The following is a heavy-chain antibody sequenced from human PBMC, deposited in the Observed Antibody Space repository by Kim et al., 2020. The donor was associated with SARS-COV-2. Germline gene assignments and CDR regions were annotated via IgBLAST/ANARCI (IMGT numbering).Heavy chain of an antibody. V-gene: IGHV4-34*01. D-gene: IGHD2-2*01. CDR3: ALVNCSSTSCSDAFDI. J-gene: IGHJ3*02. Sequence: SLKSRVTISVDTSKNQFSLKLSSVTAADTAVYYCALVNCSSTSCSDAFDIWGQGTMVTVSS.